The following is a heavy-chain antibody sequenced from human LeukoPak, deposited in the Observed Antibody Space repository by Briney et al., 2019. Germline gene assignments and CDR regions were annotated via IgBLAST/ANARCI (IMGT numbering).Heavy chain of an antibody. Sequence: GGSLRLSCAASGFTFSSYAMSWVRQAPGKRLEWVSSITSSSSYVFYADSVKGRFTISRDNAKNSLYLQMNSLRAEDTAVYYCAKTAAGTWEYYYMDVWGKGTTVTVSS. J-gene: IGHJ6*03. V-gene: IGHV3-21*01. CDR1: GFTFSSYA. CDR3: AKTAAGTWEYYYMDV. D-gene: IGHD6-13*01. CDR2: ITSSSSYV.